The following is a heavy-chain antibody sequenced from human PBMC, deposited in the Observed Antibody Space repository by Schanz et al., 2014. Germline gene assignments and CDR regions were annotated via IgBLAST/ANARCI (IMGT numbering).Heavy chain of an antibody. Sequence: QVQLVESGGGVVQPGGSLRLTCVASGFTFSSYGIHWFRQPAGKGLEWVAVIWNNGVTKYYADSVRGRFTISRDRFQNTLYLRMSSLRAEDTAVYYCARPRFDYGEVDYWGQGTLVTVSS. CDR3: ARPRFDYGEVDY. CDR2: IWNNGVTK. V-gene: IGHV3-33*01. CDR1: GFTFSSYG. D-gene: IGHD4-17*01. J-gene: IGHJ4*02.